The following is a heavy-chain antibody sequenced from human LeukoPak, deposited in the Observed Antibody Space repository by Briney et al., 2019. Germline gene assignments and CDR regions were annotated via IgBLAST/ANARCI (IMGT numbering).Heavy chain of an antibody. CDR3: ARTVRGVIKVYYFDY. CDR2: ISAYNGNT. CDR1: GYTFTNYG. V-gene: IGHV1-18*01. J-gene: IGHJ4*02. D-gene: IGHD3-10*01. Sequence: ASVNVSFKASGYTFTNYGTSWVRQAPGQGLDWMGWISAYNGNTNYAQKLQGRVTMTTDTSTSTAYMELRSLRSDDTAVYYCARTVRGVIKVYYFDYWGQGTLVTVSS.